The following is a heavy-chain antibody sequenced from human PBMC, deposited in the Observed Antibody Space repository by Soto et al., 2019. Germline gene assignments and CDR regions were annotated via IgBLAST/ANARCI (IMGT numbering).Heavy chain of an antibody. Sequence: QVQLVPSGAEVKKPGASVTVACKASGYPFTSYGISWVRQAPGQGREWMGWISAYNGNTNYAQKRQGRVTLTTDTSTSTAYMELRSLRSDDTAVDYCAREDPPSVTWGQGTLVTVSS. D-gene: IGHD2-2*01. V-gene: IGHV1-18*01. J-gene: IGHJ5*02. CDR3: AREDPPSVT. CDR1: GYPFTSYG. CDR2: ISAYNGNT.